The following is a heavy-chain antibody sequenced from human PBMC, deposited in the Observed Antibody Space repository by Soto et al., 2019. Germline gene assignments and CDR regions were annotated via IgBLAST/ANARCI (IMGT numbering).Heavy chain of an antibody. CDR3: AKSLFPYYDSSGYYYDYYYGMDV. CDR2: ISGSGGST. Sequence: EVQLLESGGGLVQPGGSLRLSCAASGFTFSSYAMSWVRQAPGKGLEWVSAISGSGGSTYYADSVKGRFTISRDNSKNTLYLQMNSLRAEDTAVYYCAKSLFPYYDSSGYYYDYYYGMDVWGQGTTVTVSS. J-gene: IGHJ6*02. V-gene: IGHV3-23*01. CDR1: GFTFSSYA. D-gene: IGHD3-22*01.